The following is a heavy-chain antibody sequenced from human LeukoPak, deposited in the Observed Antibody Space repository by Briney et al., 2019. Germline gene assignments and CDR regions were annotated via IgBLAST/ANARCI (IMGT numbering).Heavy chain of an antibody. CDR1: GYTFTSHG. J-gene: IGHJ4*02. V-gene: IGHV1-18*01. Sequence: ASVKVSCKASGYTFTSHGLSWVRQAPGQGLEWMGRISAYNGDTKYAQKIQDRVATTTDTTTSTAYMELMSLRSDDTAVYYCARDRGSYCSGGSCYAPHIDYWGQGTLVTISS. CDR3: ARDRGSYCSGGSCYAPHIDY. CDR2: ISAYNGDT. D-gene: IGHD2-15*01.